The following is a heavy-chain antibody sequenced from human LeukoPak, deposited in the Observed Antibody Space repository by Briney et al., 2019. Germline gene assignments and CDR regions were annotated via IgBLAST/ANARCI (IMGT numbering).Heavy chain of an antibody. Sequence: ASVKVSCKASGYTFTSYDINWVRQATGQGLEWMGWMNPNSGNTNYAQKLQGRVTMTTDTSTSTAYMELRSLRSDDTAVYYCARGTVVVPAANDYWGQGTLVTVSS. D-gene: IGHD2-2*01. J-gene: IGHJ4*02. CDR3: ARGTVVVPAANDY. CDR2: MNPNSGNT. V-gene: IGHV1-8*01. CDR1: GYTFTSYD.